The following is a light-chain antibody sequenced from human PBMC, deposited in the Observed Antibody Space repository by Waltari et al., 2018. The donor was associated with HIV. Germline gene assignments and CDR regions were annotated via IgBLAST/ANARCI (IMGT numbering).Light chain of an antibody. CDR2: AAS. J-gene: IGKJ3*01. Sequence: DIQMTQSPPSLSASVRDRVTITYRASQGISNHLAWYQQKPGKLPKLLIYAASTLQSGVPSRFSGSGSGTDFTLTISSRQPEDVATYYCQTYDSAPFTFGPGTKVDIK. V-gene: IGKV1-27*01. CDR3: QTYDSAPFT. CDR1: QGISNH.